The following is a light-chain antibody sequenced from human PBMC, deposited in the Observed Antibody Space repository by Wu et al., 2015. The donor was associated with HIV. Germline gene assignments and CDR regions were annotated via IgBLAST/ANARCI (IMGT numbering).Light chain of an antibody. J-gene: IGKJ1*01. V-gene: IGKV3-11*01. Sequence: EIVMTQSPATLSVSPGERATLSCRASQSVSSNLAWYQQKPGQAPRLLIYGASIRATGIPARFSGSGSGTDFTLTISSLEPEDFAVYYCQQRSNWPWTFGQGTNVEI. CDR1: QSVSSN. CDR2: GAS. CDR3: QQRSNWPWT.